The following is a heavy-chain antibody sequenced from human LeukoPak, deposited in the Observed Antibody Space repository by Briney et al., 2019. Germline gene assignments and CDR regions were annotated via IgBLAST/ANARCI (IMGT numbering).Heavy chain of an antibody. CDR1: GGSISGYY. D-gene: IGHD2-15*01. Sequence: SETLSLTCTVSGGSISGYYWSWIRQPPGKGLQWIGRIQTSGSTNYNPSLRSRVTMSVDTSKNQFSLKLSSVTAADTAVYYCAREEEGDYSDYFDYWGQGTLVTVSS. J-gene: IGHJ4*02. CDR3: AREEEGDYSDYFDY. CDR2: IQTSGST. V-gene: IGHV4-4*07.